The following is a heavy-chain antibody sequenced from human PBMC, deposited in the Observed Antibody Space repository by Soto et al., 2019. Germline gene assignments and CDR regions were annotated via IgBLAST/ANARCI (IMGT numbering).Heavy chain of an antibody. J-gene: IGHJ4*02. CDR3: ATSYGSGYRAFDY. Sequence: QVQLVQSGAEVKRPGSSVKVSCKASGDTFNFYSINWVRQAPGLGLEWMGRVNPIVSMSNYAQRFQGRVTXTXDXXTSTAYMELSGLRSEDTAIYYCATSYGSGYRAFDYWRQGALVTVSS. V-gene: IGHV1-69*04. CDR2: VNPIVSMS. CDR1: GDTFNFYS. D-gene: IGHD3-10*01.